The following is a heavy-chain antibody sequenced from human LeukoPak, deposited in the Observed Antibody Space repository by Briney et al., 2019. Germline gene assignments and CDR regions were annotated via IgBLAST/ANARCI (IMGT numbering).Heavy chain of an antibody. Sequence: GGSLRLPCAASGFTFSSYWMHWVRQAPGKGLVWVSRINSDGSSTSYADSVRGRFTISRDNAKSTLYLQMNSLRAEDTAVYYCASSTQISKYADYWGQGALVTVSS. D-gene: IGHD2-2*01. CDR2: INSDGSST. CDR1: GFTFSSYW. J-gene: IGHJ4*02. V-gene: IGHV3-74*01. CDR3: ASSTQISKYADY.